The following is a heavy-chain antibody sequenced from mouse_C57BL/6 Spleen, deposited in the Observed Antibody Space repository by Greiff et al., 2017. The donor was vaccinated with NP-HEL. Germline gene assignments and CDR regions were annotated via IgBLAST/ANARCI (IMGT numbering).Heavy chain of an antibody. V-gene: IGHV5-4*03. D-gene: IGHD3-3*01. CDR2: ISDGGSYT. J-gene: IGHJ2*01. CDR1: GFTFSSYA. Sequence: EVKLVESGGGLVKPGGSLKLSCAASGFTFSSYAMSWVRQTPEKRLEWVATISDGGSYTYYPDNVKGRFTISRDNAKNNLYLQMSHLKSEDTAMYYCARGGRVDYRGQGTTLTVSS. CDR3: ARGGRVDY.